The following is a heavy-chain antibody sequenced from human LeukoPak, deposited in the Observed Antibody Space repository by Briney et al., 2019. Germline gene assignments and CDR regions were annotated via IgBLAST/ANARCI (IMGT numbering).Heavy chain of an antibody. V-gene: IGHV3-23*01. J-gene: IGHJ3*02. D-gene: IGHD2-2*02. CDR3: AKPIVPSAISGAAFDI. CDR2: VDSSGGSK. CDR1: GFTFSEYA. Sequence: GGSLRLSCAASGFTFSEYAMSWVRPAPRKGLEWVSAVDSSGGSKYYADSVKGRFTISRDNSKNTVYLQMNSLRADDTAVYYCAKPIVPSAISGAAFDIWGQGTMVTVSS.